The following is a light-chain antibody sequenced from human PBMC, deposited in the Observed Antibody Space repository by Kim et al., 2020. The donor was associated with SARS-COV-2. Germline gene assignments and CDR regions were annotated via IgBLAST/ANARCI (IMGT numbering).Light chain of an antibody. Sequence: DIMMTQSPLSLPVTPGEPASISCRTSQSLLHSNGYNSLDWYLQKPGQSPQLLIYLGSYRASGVPDRVSGSGSGTDFTLKISRVEAEDVGTYYCMQALQTPRTFGQGSKLDIK. CDR2: LGS. V-gene: IGKV2-28*01. CDR1: QSLLHSNGYNS. CDR3: MQALQTPRT. J-gene: IGKJ1*01.